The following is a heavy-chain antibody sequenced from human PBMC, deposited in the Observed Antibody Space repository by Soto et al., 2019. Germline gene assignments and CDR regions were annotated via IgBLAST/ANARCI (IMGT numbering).Heavy chain of an antibody. D-gene: IGHD5-12*01. CDR1: GGSFSGYY. V-gene: IGHV4-30-4*08. CDR3: ARVSRLGDGYNLDY. CDR2: IYYSGST. Sequence: SETLSLTCAVYGGSFSGYYWSWIRQPPGKGLEWIGYIYYSGSTYYNPSLKSRVTISVDTSKNQFSLKLSSVTAADTAVYYCARVSRLGDGYNLDYWGQGTLVTVSS. J-gene: IGHJ4*02.